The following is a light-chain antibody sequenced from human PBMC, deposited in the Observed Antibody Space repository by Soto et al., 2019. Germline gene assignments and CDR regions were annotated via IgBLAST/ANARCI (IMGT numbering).Light chain of an antibody. CDR3: SSYAGSHAV. V-gene: IGLV2-8*01. CDR1: SSDVGGYNY. J-gene: IGLJ7*01. Sequence: QSVLTQHPSASGSPGQSVTISCTGTSSDVGGYNYVSWYQQHPGKAPKLMIYEVSKRPSGVPDRFSGSKSGNTASLTVSGLQAEDEADYYCSSYAGSHAVFGAGTQLTVL. CDR2: EVS.